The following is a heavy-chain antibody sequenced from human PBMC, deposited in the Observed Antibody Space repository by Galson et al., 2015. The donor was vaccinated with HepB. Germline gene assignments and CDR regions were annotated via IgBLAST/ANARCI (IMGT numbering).Heavy chain of an antibody. Sequence: SLRLSCAASGFTFSSYGMHWVRQAPGKGLEWVAVISYDGSNKYYADSVKGRFTISRDNSKNTLYLQMNSLRAEDTAVYYCAKEVEVLGYCSSTSCATAGHDYWGQGTLVTVSS. CDR2: ISYDGSNK. CDR1: GFTFSSYG. J-gene: IGHJ4*02. CDR3: AKEVEVLGYCSSTSCATAGHDY. V-gene: IGHV3-30*18. D-gene: IGHD2-2*01.